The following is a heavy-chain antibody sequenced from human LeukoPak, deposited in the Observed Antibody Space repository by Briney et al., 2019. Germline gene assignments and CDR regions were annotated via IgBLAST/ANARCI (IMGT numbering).Heavy chain of an antibody. CDR1: GGTFSSYA. J-gene: IGHJ4*02. D-gene: IGHD3-22*01. V-gene: IGHV1-69*06. Sequence: SVKVSCKASGGTFSSYAISWVRQAPRQGLEWMGGIIPIFGTANYAQKFQGRVTITADKSTSTAYMELSSLRSEDTAVYYCAAYYYDSSGYYNFDYWGQGTLVTVSS. CDR3: AAYYYDSSGYYNFDY. CDR2: IIPIFGTA.